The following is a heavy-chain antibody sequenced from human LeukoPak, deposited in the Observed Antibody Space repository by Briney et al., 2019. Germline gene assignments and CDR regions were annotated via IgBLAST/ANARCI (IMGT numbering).Heavy chain of an antibody. V-gene: IGHV3-23*01. CDR1: GFTFSSYA. CDR2: ISGSGGST. J-gene: IGHJ3*02. Sequence: PGGSLRLSCAASGFTFSSYAMSWVRQAPGKGLEWVSAISGSGGSTYYADSVKGRFTISRDNSKNTPYLQMNSLRAEDTAVYYCAKDLDDFWSGYYSGAFDIWGQGTMVTVSS. CDR3: AKDLDDFWSGYYSGAFDI. D-gene: IGHD3-3*01.